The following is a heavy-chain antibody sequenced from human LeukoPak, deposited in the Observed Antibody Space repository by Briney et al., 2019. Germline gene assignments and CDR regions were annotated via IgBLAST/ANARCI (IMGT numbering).Heavy chain of an antibody. CDR3: THIAAAGPGY. D-gene: IGHD6-13*01. CDR1: GFTFSGST. Sequence: GGSLRLSCAASGFTFSGSTMHWVRQASGKGLEWVGRIRTKPNNYATAYAASVKGRFTISRDDSQNTAYLQMNSLKTEDTAVYYCTHIAAAGPGYWGQGTLVTVSS. CDR2: IRTKPNNYAT. J-gene: IGHJ4*02. V-gene: IGHV3-73*01.